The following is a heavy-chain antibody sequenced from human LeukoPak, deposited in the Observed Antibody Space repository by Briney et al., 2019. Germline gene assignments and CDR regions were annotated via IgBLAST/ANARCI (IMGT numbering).Heavy chain of an antibody. D-gene: IGHD2-2*01. Sequence: PGGSLRLSCAASGFTFSSYAMSWVRQAPGKGLEWVSAISGSGGSTYYADSVKGRFTISRDNSKNTLYLQMNSLRAEDTAVYYCAKDDIVVVPAAAPSIDYWGQGTLVTVSS. J-gene: IGHJ4*02. CDR3: AKDDIVVVPAAAPSIDY. CDR2: ISGSGGST. V-gene: IGHV3-23*01. CDR1: GFTFSSYA.